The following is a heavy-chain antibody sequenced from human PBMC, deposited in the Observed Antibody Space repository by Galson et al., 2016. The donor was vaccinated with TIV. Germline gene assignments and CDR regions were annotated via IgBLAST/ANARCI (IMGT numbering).Heavy chain of an antibody. CDR3: VIGGLGGGFDL. CDR2: FDPQNGEP. J-gene: IGHJ3*01. D-gene: IGHD3-16*01. V-gene: IGHV1-24*01. CDR1: GYTLNELS. Sequence: SVKVSCKVSGYTLNELSMHWVRQAPGKGLEWMGVFDPQNGEPIYAQSFQDKVAMTEDTSTDTRYMELTNLRSEDSAVYYCVIGGLGGGFDLWGQWTMVTVSS.